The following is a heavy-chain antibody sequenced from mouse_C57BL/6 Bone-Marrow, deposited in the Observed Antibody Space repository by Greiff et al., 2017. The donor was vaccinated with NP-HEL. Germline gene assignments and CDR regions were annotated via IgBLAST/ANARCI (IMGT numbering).Heavy chain of an antibody. V-gene: IGHV1-82*01. J-gene: IGHJ4*01. CDR1: GYAFSSSW. CDR3: ARGAQTTSYYAMDY. CDR2: LYPGDGNT. D-gene: IGHD3-2*02. Sequence: QVQLQQSGPELVKPGASVKISCKASGYAFSSSWMNWVKQRPGKGLEWIGRLYPGDGNTNYNGKFKGKATLTASKSSSTAYMQLSTLASEDSAVYFSARGAQTTSYYAMDYWGQGTSVTVSS.